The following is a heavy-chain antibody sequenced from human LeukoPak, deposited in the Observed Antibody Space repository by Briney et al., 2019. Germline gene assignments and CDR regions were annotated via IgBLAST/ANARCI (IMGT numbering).Heavy chain of an antibody. J-gene: IGHJ4*02. CDR2: IWYDGSNK. CDR1: GFTFSSYS. CDR3: ARDLGAVDTVMAPDY. V-gene: IGHV3-33*01. Sequence: GGSLRLSCAASGFTFSSYSMHWVRQAPGKGLEWVAVIWYDGSNKYYADSVKGRFTISRDNSENTLYLQMNSLRAEDTAVYYCARDLGAVDTVMAPDYWGQGTLVTVSS. D-gene: IGHD5-18*01.